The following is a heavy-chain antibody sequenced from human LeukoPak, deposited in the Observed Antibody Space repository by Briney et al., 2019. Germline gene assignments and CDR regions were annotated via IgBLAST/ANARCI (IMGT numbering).Heavy chain of an antibody. V-gene: IGHV4-39*07. J-gene: IGHJ4*02. Sequence: SETLSLTCTVSGGSISSSSYYWGWIRQPPGKGLEWIGSIYYSGSTYYNPSLKSRVTISVDTSKNQFSLKLSSVTAADTAVYYCARGLKYSSSALYFDYWGQGTLVTVSS. D-gene: IGHD6-6*01. CDR1: GGSISSSSYY. CDR2: IYYSGST. CDR3: ARGLKYSSSALYFDY.